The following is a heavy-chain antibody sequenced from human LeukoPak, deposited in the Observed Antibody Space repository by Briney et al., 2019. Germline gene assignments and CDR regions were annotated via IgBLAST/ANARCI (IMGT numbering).Heavy chain of an antibody. V-gene: IGHV1-18*01. J-gene: IGHJ4*02. Sequence: ASVKVSCKASGYTFTSYGISWVRQAPGQGLEWMGWISAYNGNTNYAKKLQGRVTMTTDTSTSTAYMELRSLRSDDTAVYYCARREPYDYVWGSYRWFSYWGQGTLVTVSS. CDR3: ARREPYDYVWGSYRWFSY. CDR2: ISAYNGNT. D-gene: IGHD3-16*02. CDR1: GYTFTSYG.